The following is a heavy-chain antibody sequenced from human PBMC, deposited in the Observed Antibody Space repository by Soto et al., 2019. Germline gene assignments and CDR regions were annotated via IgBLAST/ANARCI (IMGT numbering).Heavy chain of an antibody. CDR1: GYTFTSYS. CDR2: ISAYSGNT. CDR3: ARGDWWYYDFWSGSGLPYYYGMDV. Sequence: ASVKVSCKASGYTFTSYSMHWVRQAPGQGLEWLGWISAYSGNTNYAQKFQGRVTMTRNTSISTAYMELSSLRSEDTAVYYCARGDWWYYDFWSGSGLPYYYGMDVWGQGTTVTVS. J-gene: IGHJ6*02. D-gene: IGHD3-3*01. V-gene: IGHV1-8*02.